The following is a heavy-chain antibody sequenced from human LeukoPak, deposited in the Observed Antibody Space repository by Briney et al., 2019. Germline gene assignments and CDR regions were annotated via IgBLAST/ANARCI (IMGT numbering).Heavy chain of an antibody. J-gene: IGHJ4*02. V-gene: IGHV4-59*01. CDR2: IYYSGST. Sequence: SETLPLTCTVSGGSISSYYWSWIRQPPGKALEWIGYIYYSGSTNYNPSLKSRVTISVDTSKNQFSLKLSSVTAADTAVYYCARVRRDSSGYYLDYWGQGTLVTVSS. D-gene: IGHD3-22*01. CDR3: ARVRRDSSGYYLDY. CDR1: GGSISSYY.